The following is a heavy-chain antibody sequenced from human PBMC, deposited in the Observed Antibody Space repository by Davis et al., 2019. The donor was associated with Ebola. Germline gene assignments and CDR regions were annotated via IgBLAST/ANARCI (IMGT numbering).Heavy chain of an antibody. CDR3: ARVAVEESSSPSLSFDV. CDR2: VHHSGDT. J-gene: IGHJ3*01. V-gene: IGHV4-39*01. CDR1: GASTIRSIYH. Sequence: MPSETLSLTCSVSGASTIRSIYHWGWIRQPPGKGLEWLGSVHHSGDTHYNPSLKSRVTMSVDTSKNQFFLSVKSVTAADTAVYYCARVAVEESSSPSLSFDVWGQGTMVIVS. D-gene: IGHD6-6*01.